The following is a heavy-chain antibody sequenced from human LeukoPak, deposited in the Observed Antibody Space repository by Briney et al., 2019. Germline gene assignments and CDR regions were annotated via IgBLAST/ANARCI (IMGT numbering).Heavy chain of an antibody. CDR3: ARDVPTSSSWYTSDAFDI. CDR1: GGSISSGDYY. D-gene: IGHD6-13*01. Sequence: PSETLSLICTVSGGSISSGDYYWSWIRQPPGKGLEWIGYIYYSGSTYYNPSLKSRVTISVDTSKNQFSLKLSSVTAADTAVYYCARDVPTSSSWYTSDAFDIWGQGTMVTVSS. J-gene: IGHJ3*02. CDR2: IYYSGST. V-gene: IGHV4-30-4*01.